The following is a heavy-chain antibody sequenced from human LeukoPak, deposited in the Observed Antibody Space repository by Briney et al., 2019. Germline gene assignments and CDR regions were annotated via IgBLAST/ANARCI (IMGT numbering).Heavy chain of an antibody. CDR2: INHSGST. J-gene: IGHJ6*02. CDR3: ARGTYGSGSYYYQDYYYGMDV. Sequence: SETLSPTCAVYGGSFSGYYWSWIRQPPGKGLEWIGEINHSGSTNYNPSLKSRVTISVDTSKNQFSLKLSSVTAADTAVYYCARGTYGSGSYYYQDYYYGMDVWGQGTTVTVPS. CDR1: GGSFSGYY. D-gene: IGHD3-10*01. V-gene: IGHV4-34*01.